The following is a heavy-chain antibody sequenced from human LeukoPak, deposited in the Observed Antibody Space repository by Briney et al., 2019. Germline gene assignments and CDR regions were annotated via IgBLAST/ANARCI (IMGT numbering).Heavy chain of an antibody. CDR3: QPVGPPNFDY. D-gene: IGHD3/OR15-3a*01. CDR1: GFTVSSNY. V-gene: IGHV3-53*01. J-gene: IGHJ4*02. CDR2: IYSGGST. Sequence: TGGSLRLSCAASGFTVSSNYMSWVRQAPGKGLEWVSVIYSGGSTYYADSVKGRFTISRDNSKNTLYLQMNSLRAEDTAVYYCQPVGPPNFDYWGQGTLVTVSS.